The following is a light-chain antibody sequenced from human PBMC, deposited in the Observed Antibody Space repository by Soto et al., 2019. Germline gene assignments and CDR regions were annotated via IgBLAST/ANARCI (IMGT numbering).Light chain of an antibody. J-gene: IGKJ2*01. V-gene: IGKV3-20*01. CDR2: GAS. Sequence: EIVLTQSPGTLSLSPGDRATLSCRASQSVSSNYLAWYQQKPGQAPRLLIYGASRGAAGIPERFSGSGSGTDCTLTISRLEAGDCSVYFCQRYGGSPLFTFGQGTKLEVK. CDR3: QRYGGSPLFT. CDR1: QSVSSNY.